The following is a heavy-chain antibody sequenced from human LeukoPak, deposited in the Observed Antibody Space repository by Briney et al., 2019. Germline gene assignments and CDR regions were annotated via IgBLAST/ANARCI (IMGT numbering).Heavy chain of an antibody. CDR2: IYHSGST. V-gene: IGHV4-38-2*02. J-gene: IGHJ6*03. CDR3: ARDGGHVLEWLSIQGYYYYMDV. CDR1: GDSISSGYY. Sequence: PSETLSLTCSVSGDSISSGYYWGWIRQPPGKGLEWIGSIYHSGSTYYNPSLKSRVTISVDTSKNQFSLKLSSVTAADTAVYYCARDGGHVLEWLSIQGYYYYMDVWGKGTTVTVSS. D-gene: IGHD3-3*01.